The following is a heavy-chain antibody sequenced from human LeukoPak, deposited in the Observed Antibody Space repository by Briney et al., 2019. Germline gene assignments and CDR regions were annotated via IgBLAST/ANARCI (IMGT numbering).Heavy chain of an antibody. CDR1: GFTFSSYA. Sequence: GESLRLSCAASGFTFSSYAMHWVRQAPGKGLEWVAVISYDGSNKYYADSVKGRFTISRDNSKNTLYLQMNSLRAEDTAVYYCARGLGYCSSTSCYSSGWFDPWGQGTLVTVSS. V-gene: IGHV3-30*04. CDR2: ISYDGSNK. J-gene: IGHJ5*02. D-gene: IGHD2-2*01. CDR3: ARGLGYCSSTSCYSSGWFDP.